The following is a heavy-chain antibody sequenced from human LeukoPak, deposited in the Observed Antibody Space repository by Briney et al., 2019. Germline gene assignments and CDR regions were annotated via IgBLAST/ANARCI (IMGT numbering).Heavy chain of an antibody. V-gene: IGHV4-4*07. CDR3: ARGGSSGWYHGYFDY. CDR1: GGSISSYY. D-gene: IGHD6-19*01. CDR2: IYTSGST. Sequence: SETLSLTCTVSGGSISSYYWSWIRQPAGKGLEWIGRIYTSGSTNYIPSLKSRVTMSVDTSKNQFSLTLSSVTAADTAVYYCARGGSSGWYHGYFDYWGQGTLVTVSS. J-gene: IGHJ4*02.